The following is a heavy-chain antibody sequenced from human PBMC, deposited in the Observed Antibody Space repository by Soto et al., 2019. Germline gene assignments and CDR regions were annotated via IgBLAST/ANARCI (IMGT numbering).Heavy chain of an antibody. CDR3: AKNSGWFNT. V-gene: IGHV3-23*01. D-gene: IGHD3-10*01. CDR2: IDGSGGTT. J-gene: IGHJ5*02. Sequence: GGPRLSCAASGFPFSSTDMTWVRQAPGKGLDWVSTIDGSGGTTYYADSVKGRFTISRDNSMNTVYLQMNSLRADDTALYYCAKNSGWFNTWGQGALVTVSS. CDR1: GFPFSSTD.